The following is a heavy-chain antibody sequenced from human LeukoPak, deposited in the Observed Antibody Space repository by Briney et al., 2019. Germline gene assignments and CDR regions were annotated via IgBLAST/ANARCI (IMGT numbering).Heavy chain of an antibody. Sequence: SETLSLTCHVYNGSFSGYYWSWIRQPPGKGLEWIGEINHYGNTNYNSSLKSRITISIDTSKRQFSLNLNSVTAADTAVYYCAELGITMIGGVWGKGTTVTISS. CDR1: NGSFSGYY. CDR2: INHYGNT. V-gene: IGHV4-34*01. CDR3: AELGITMIGGV. J-gene: IGHJ6*04. D-gene: IGHD3-10*02.